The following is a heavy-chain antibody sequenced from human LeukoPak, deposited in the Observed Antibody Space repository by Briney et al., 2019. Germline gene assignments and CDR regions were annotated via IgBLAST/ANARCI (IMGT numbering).Heavy chain of an antibody. CDR2: VHISGTT. J-gene: IGHJ2*01. V-gene: IGHV4-4*07. CDR3: ARDPGDTYHDWYFDL. CDR1: GEYISSYY. Sequence: TSVTLSLTCTVAGEYISSYYWSWIRQSAENGLEWIGRVHISGTTHYNPSLQGRVTMSVDTSKNQFSLNLNSVTAADKAVYYCARDPGDTYHDWYFDLWGRGTVVTVSS. D-gene: IGHD4-17*01.